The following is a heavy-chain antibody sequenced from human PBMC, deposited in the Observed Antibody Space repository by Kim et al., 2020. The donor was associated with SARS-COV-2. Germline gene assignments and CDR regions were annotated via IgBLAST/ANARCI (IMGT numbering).Heavy chain of an antibody. CDR3: AKRDSSDNAGGLLQY. CDR2: ISGDGYTT. Sequence: GGSLRLSCAASRFMFVNFGMTWVRQAPGKGLEWVSSISGDGYTTYYAPSVSGRFTISRDNSKNTLDLRMIGLRAEDTAIYYCAKRDSSDNAGGLLQYWGPGVLVAVSS. CDR1: RFMFVNFG. V-gene: IGHV3-23*01. D-gene: IGHD2-15*01. J-gene: IGHJ4*02.